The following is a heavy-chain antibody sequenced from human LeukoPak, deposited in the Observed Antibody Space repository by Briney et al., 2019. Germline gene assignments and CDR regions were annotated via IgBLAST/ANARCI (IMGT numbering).Heavy chain of an antibody. Sequence: SETLSLTCTVSGGSISSYYWSWIRQPPGKGLEWIGYIYYSGSTNYNPSLKSRVTISVDTSKNQFSLKLSSVTAADTAVYYCARGYNKWYARYFDYWGQGTLVTVSS. CDR2: IYYSGST. CDR3: ARGYNKWYARYFDY. D-gene: IGHD1-14*01. CDR1: GGSISSYY. V-gene: IGHV4-59*12. J-gene: IGHJ4*02.